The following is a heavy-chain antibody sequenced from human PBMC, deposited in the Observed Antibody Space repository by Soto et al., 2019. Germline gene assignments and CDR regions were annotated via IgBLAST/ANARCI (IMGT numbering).Heavy chain of an antibody. CDR1: GFSLSTSGVG. J-gene: IGHJ5*02. CDR2: IYWDDDE. V-gene: IGHV2-5*02. D-gene: IGHD3-22*01. Sequence: QITLKESGPTLVKPTQTLTLTCTFSGFSLSTSGVGVGWIRQPPGKALEWLALIYWDDDERYSPSLKSRLTITKDTSKNQVVLTMTNMDPVDTATYYCARNYFDTSGYYWGTGFDPWGQGTLVTVSS. CDR3: ARNYFDTSGYYWGTGFDP.